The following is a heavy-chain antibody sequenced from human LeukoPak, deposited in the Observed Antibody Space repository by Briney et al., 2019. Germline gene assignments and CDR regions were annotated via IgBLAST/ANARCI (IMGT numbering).Heavy chain of an antibody. CDR2: IYTSEST. D-gene: IGHD5-12*01. CDR3: ARDGYSGNDGL. CDR1: GGSISSSNYY. V-gene: IGHV4-61*02. J-gene: IGHJ4*02. Sequence: NSSETLSLTCSVSGGSISSSNYYWSWIRQPAGKGLEWIGRIYTSESTNYNPSLKSRVTISVDTSKNQFSLKLSSVTAADTAVYYCARDGYSGNDGLWGQGTLVTVSS.